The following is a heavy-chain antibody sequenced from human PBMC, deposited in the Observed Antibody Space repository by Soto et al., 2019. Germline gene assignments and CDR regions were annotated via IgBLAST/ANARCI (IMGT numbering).Heavy chain of an antibody. CDR1: EFTFSKHG. D-gene: IGHD2-8*01. CDR2: MSYDGSNE. J-gene: IGHJ4*02. V-gene: IGHV3-30*18. Sequence: GGSLRLSCAASEFTFSKHGMHWVRQAPGKGLEWVAVMSYDGSNEYYADSVKGRFTISRDNSKNTLYLQMNSLRPEDTVVYFCAKGPPLLMIYPVLDSWGQGTLVTVSS. CDR3: AKGPPLLMIYPVLDS.